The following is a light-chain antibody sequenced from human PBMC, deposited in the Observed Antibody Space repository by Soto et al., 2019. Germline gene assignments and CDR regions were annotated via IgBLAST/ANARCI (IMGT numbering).Light chain of an antibody. CDR2: EVS. V-gene: IGLV2-14*01. CDR1: SNDVGGYNY. Sequence: QSALTQPASVSGSPGQSITISCTGTSNDVGGYNYVSWYQQSSGKAPKLMISEVSNRPSGVSTRFSGSKSGNTASLTISGLQAEDEADYYCSSYTTTTVIFGGGTKLTVL. CDR3: SSYTTTTVI. J-gene: IGLJ2*01.